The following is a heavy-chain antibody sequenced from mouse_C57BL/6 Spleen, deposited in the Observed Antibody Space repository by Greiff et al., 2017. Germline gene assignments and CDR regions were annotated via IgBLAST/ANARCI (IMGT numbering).Heavy chain of an antibody. CDR3: ARDYYGSSYGLGYAMDY. J-gene: IGHJ4*01. Sequence: VQLQQSGAELVKPGASVKMSCKASGYTFTSYWITWVKQRPGQGLEWIGDIYPGSGSTNYNEKFKSKATLTVDTSSSTAYMQLSSLTSEDSAVYYCARDYYGSSYGLGYAMDYWGQGTSVTVSS. D-gene: IGHD1-1*01. CDR1: GYTFTSYW. V-gene: IGHV1-55*01. CDR2: IYPGSGST.